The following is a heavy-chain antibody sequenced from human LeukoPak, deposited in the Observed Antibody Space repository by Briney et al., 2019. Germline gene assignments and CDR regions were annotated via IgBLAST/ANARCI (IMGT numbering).Heavy chain of an antibody. D-gene: IGHD7-27*01. CDR2: IRSSSSDE. CDR1: GFTFSSYA. V-gene: IGHV3-48*02. Sequence: GGSLRLSCTASGFTFSSYAMNWVRQAPGKGLGWLSNIRSSSSDEYYADSVKGRFTISRDNARNSLYLQMNSLRDEDTAVYYCARDSNWGFDYWGQGTLVSVSS. CDR3: ARDSNWGFDY. J-gene: IGHJ4*02.